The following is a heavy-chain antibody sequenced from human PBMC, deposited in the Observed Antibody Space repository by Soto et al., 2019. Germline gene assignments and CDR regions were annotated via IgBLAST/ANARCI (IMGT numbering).Heavy chain of an antibody. V-gene: IGHV3-48*01. CDR1: GFTFSSYS. CDR3: ACSSSWLDAFDI. D-gene: IGHD6-13*01. J-gene: IGHJ3*02. CDR2: ISSSSSTI. Sequence: EVQLVESGGGLVQPGGSLRLSCAASGFTFSSYSMNWVRQAPGKGLEWVSYISSSSSTIYYADSVKGRFTISRDNAKNSLYLQMNSLRAEDTAVYYCACSSSWLDAFDIWGQGTMVTVSS.